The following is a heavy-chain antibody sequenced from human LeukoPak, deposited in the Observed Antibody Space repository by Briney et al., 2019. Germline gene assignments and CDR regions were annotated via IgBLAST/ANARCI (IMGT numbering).Heavy chain of an antibody. CDR1: GYTFTSYG. V-gene: IGHV1-18*04. J-gene: IGHJ4*02. Sequence: ASVKVSCKASGYTFTSYGISWVRQAPGQGLEWMGWISAYNGNTNYAQKLQGRVTMTTDTSTSIAYMELRSLRSDDTAVYYCARDTLLSVVVVPAANVYFDYWGQGTLVTVYS. CDR3: ARDTLLSVVVVPAANVYFDY. CDR2: ISAYNGNT. D-gene: IGHD2-2*01.